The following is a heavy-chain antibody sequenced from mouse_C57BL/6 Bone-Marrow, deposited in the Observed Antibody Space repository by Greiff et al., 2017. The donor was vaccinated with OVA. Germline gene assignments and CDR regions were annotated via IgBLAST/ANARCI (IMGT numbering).Heavy chain of an antibody. J-gene: IGHJ4*01. D-gene: IGHD2-1*01. CDR1: GYAFSSYW. CDR3: ARPIYYGNYFYAMDY. CDR2: IYPGDGDT. Sequence: QVQLQQPGAELVKPGASVKISCKASGYAFSSYWMNWVKQRPGKGLEWIGQIYPGDGDTNYNGKFKGKATLTADKSSSTAYMQLSSLTSEDSAVYFCARPIYYGNYFYAMDYWGQGTSVTVSS. V-gene: IGHV1-80*01.